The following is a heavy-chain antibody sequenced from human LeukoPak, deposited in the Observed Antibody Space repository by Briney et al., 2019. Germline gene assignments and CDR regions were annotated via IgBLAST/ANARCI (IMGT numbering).Heavy chain of an antibody. J-gene: IGHJ6*03. D-gene: IGHD6-6*01. CDR1: GGTFSSYA. CDR2: IIPIFGTA. Sequence: ASVKVSYKAPGGTFSSYAISWVRQAPGQGLEWMGGIIPIFGTANYAQTFQGRVTITTDESTSTAYMELSSLRSEDTAVYYCARGPARSEQLVPGYYYYYYMDVWGKGTTVTVSS. CDR3: ARGPARSEQLVPGYYYYYYMDV. V-gene: IGHV1-69*05.